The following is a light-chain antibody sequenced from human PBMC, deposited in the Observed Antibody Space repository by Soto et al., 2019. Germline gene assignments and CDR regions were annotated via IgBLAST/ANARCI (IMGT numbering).Light chain of an antibody. J-gene: IGLJ3*02. CDR1: NLGSKT. V-gene: IGLV3-21*02. CDR3: QVWDISSVHLVV. Sequence: SYELTQPPSVSVAPGQTAKISCGGNNLGSKTVHWYQQKPGQAPVLVVYDDSDRPSGVPERFSGSNSGNTATLTISRVEAEDEADYYCQVWDISSVHLVVFGGGTKLTVL. CDR2: DDS.